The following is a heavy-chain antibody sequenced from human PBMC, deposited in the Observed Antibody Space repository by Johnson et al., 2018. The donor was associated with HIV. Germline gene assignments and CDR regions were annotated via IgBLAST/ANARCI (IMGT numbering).Heavy chain of an antibody. Sequence: QVQLVESGGGVVQPGGSLRLSCAASGFTFSSYGMHWVRQAPGKGLEWVAFIRYDGSEKFSVDSVKGRFAISRDNANNSLYLQMNSLRAEDTAVYYCARGRGALDIWGQGTKVTVSS. D-gene: IGHD3-16*01. V-gene: IGHV3-30*02. J-gene: IGHJ3*02. CDR3: ARGRGALDI. CDR1: GFTFSSYG. CDR2: IRYDGSEK.